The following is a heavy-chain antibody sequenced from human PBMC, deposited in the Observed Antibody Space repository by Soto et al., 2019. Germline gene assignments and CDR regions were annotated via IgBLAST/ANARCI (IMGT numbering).Heavy chain of an antibody. CDR2: ISYDGGNK. V-gene: IGHV3-30*18. CDR1: GFTFSSYG. CDR3: AKDPSRYYYYGMDV. Sequence: GGSLRLSCAASGFTFSSYGMHWVRQAPGKGLEWVAVISYDGGNKYYADSVKGRFTISRDNSKNTLYLQMNSLRAEDTAVYYCAKDPSRYYYYGMDVWGQGTTVTVSS. D-gene: IGHD6-6*01. J-gene: IGHJ6*02.